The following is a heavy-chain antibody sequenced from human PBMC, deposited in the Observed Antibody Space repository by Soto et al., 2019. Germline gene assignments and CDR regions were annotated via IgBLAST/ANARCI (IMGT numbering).Heavy chain of an antibody. V-gene: IGHV1-46*01. Sequence: QVQLVQSGAEVKKPGASVKVSCKASGYTFTSSYMHWVRQAPGQGLEWMGIINPSGGSTSYAQKFQGRVTMTRDTSTSTVYMELSSLRSEDTAVYYCANNWRVTAMASYFQHWGQGTLVTVSS. CDR1: GYTFTSSY. CDR2: INPSGGST. D-gene: IGHD2-21*02. CDR3: ANNWRVTAMASYFQH. J-gene: IGHJ1*01.